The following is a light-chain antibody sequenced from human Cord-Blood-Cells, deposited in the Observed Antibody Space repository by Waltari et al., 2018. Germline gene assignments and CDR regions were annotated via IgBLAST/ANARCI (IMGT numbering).Light chain of an antibody. CDR1: SSDVGSYNL. CDR2: EGS. V-gene: IGLV2-23*01. J-gene: IGLJ3*02. CDR3: CSYAGSSTWV. Sequence: QSALTQPASVSGSPGQSITISCTGTSSDVGSYNLVSWYQQHPGKAPKLMMYEGSKRPSGVSSRFSGAKSGSTASLTIAGLQAEDEADYDCCSYAGSSTWVFGGGTKLTVL.